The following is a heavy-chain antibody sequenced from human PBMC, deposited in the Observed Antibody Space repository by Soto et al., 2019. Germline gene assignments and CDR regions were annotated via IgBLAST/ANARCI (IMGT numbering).Heavy chain of an antibody. Sequence: GESLKISCKGSGYSFTSYWIGWVRQMPGIGLEWMGIIYPGDSDTRYSPSFQGQVTISADKSLSTAYLQWSSLKASDTAMYYCARHYCSSTSCYPVYYYYYGMDVWGQGTTVTVSS. CDR2: IYPGDSDT. V-gene: IGHV5-51*01. CDR3: ARHYCSSTSCYPVYYYYYGMDV. J-gene: IGHJ6*02. D-gene: IGHD2-2*01. CDR1: GYSFTSYW.